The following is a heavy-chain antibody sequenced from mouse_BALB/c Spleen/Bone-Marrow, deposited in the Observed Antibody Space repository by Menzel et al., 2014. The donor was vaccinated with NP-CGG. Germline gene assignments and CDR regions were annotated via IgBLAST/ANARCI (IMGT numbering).Heavy chain of an antibody. D-gene: IGHD4-1*01. CDR3: TRGGNWEDFDY. J-gene: IGHJ2*01. CDR2: INSGSSTI. Sequence: EVKLVESGGGLVQPGGSRKLSCAASGFTFSGFGMHWVRQAPEKGLEWVAYINSGSSTIFYADTVKGRFTISRDNPKNTLFLQMTSLRSEDTAMYYCTRGGNWEDFDYWGQGTTLTVSP. V-gene: IGHV5-17*02. CDR1: GFTFSGFG.